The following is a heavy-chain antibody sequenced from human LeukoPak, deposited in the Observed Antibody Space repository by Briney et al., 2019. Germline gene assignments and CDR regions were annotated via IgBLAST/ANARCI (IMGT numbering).Heavy chain of an antibody. J-gene: IGHJ4*02. V-gene: IGHV1-18*01. CDR1: GYTFTSYG. D-gene: IGHD3-22*01. CDR2: ISAYNGNT. Sequence: ASVKVSCKASGYTFTSYGISWVRQAPGQGLEWMGWISAYNGNTNYAQKLQGRVTMTTDTSTSTAYMELRSLRSDDTAVYYCARVAYYYDSSGYYYALDYWGQGTLVTVSS. CDR3: ARVAYYYDSSGYYYALDY.